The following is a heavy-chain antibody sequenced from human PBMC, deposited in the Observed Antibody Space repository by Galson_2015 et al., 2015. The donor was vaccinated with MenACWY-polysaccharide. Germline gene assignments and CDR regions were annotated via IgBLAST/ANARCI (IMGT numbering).Heavy chain of an antibody. D-gene: IGHD1-26*01. Sequence: SETLSLTCTVSGASVTSGGYYWSWLRQPPGEGLEWIGFNSYSGKANYNPSLKSRVTISIDPSKNQFSLRLSSVTPADTAIYYCAREPTYSGSFGWSDPWGQGALVTVSS. V-gene: IGHV4-61*08. J-gene: IGHJ5*02. CDR2: NSYSGKA. CDR1: GASVTSGGYY. CDR3: AREPTYSGSFGWSDP.